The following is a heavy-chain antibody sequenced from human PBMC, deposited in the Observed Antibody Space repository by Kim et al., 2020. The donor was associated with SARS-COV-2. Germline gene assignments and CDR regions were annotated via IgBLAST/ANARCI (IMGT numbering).Heavy chain of an antibody. Sequence: GESLKISCKVSGCSVTSGWIGWVRQMPGKGLEWMGIIYPGDSDTRYSPSFQGQVTISADKSISTAYLQWSSLKASDTAMYYCARHVHVYSSSQVRYFDYWGQGTLVTVSS. CDR3: ARHVHVYSSSQVRYFDY. CDR1: GCSVTSGW. D-gene: IGHD6-6*01. CDR2: IYPGDSDT. V-gene: IGHV5-51*01. J-gene: IGHJ4*02.